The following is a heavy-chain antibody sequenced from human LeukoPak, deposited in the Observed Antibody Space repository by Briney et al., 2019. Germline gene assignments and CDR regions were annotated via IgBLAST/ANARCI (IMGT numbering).Heavy chain of an antibody. CDR3: ARGNPRYGKNVFDL. J-gene: IGHJ3*01. V-gene: IGHV4-4*07. CDR2: ISSSGNT. D-gene: IGHD4-17*01. Sequence: SETLSLTCAVSGASISSYYWGWIRQPARQGLEWIGHISSSGNTNYHPSLKSRVSLSLDTSQNHVSLRLRSVTAADTAVYYCARGNPRYGKNVFDLWGQGTMVTVSS. CDR1: GASISSYY.